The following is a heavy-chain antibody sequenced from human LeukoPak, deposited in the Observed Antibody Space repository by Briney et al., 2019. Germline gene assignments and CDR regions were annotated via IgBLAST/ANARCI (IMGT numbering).Heavy chain of an antibody. V-gene: IGHV4-39*01. J-gene: IGHJ6*02. CDR2: IYYSGST. CDR1: GGSFSGYY. Sequence: PSETLSLTCAVYGGSFSGYYWGWIRQPPGKGLEWIGSIYYSGSTYYNPSLKSRVTISVDTSKNQFSLKLSSVTAADTAVYYCARLGHIVVVNYGMDVWGQGTTVTVSS. D-gene: IGHD2-21*01. CDR3: ARLGHIVVVNYGMDV.